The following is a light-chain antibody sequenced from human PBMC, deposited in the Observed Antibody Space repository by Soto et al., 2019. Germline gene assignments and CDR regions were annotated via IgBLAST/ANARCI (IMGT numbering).Light chain of an antibody. CDR2: EVS. V-gene: IGLV2-14*03. J-gene: IGLJ1*01. CDR3: SSYTTSSTRV. CDR1: SSDVGAYDY. Sequence: QSVLTQPASVSGSPGQSITISCTGTSSDVGAYDYVSWYQQHPDKAPKLMIYEVSYRPSGVSNRFSGSKSVNTATLTISGLQAEDEADYYCSSYTTSSTRVFGTGTKLT.